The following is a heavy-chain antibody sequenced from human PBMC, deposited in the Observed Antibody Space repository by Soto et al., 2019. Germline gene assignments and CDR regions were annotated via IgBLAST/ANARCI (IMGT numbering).Heavy chain of an antibody. CDR1: GFTFSSYA. V-gene: IGHV3-30-3*01. D-gene: IGHD6-13*01. J-gene: IGHJ6*02. CDR3: ARDLRAAAGKRPKYYYYYYGMDV. Sequence: GGSLRLSCAASGFTFSSYAMHWVRQAPGKGLEWVAVISYDGSNKYYADSVKGRFTISRDNSKNTLYLQMNSLRAEDTAVYYCARDLRAAAGKRPKYYYYYYGMDVWGQGTTVTVSS. CDR2: ISYDGSNK.